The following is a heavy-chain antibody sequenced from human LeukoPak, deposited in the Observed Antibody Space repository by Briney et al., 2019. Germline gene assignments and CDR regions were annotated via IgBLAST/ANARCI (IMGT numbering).Heavy chain of an antibody. CDR3: ARSWVAHGGFDF. V-gene: IGHV5-51*01. J-gene: IGHJ4*02. CDR2: IYPGDSDT. CDR1: GYSFTTYW. Sequence: GESLKISCKGSGYSFTTYWIGWVRQMPGKGLEWMGIIYPGDSDTRYSPSFEGQVTISADKSINIAYLQWSSLKASDTAMYYCARSWVAHGGFDFWGQGTLVTVSS. D-gene: IGHD3-16*01.